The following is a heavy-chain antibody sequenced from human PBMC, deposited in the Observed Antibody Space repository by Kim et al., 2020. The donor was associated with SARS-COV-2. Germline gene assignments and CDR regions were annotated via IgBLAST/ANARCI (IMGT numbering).Heavy chain of an antibody. Sequence: SETLSLTCAVYGGSFSGYYWSWIRQPPGKGLEWIGEINHSGSTNYNPSLKSRVTISVDTSKNQFSLKLSSVTAADTAVYYCASRDSSGWPRDYWGQGTLVTVSS. J-gene: IGHJ4*02. CDR3: ASRDSSGWPRDY. CDR1: GGSFSGYY. D-gene: IGHD6-19*01. CDR2: INHSGST. V-gene: IGHV4-34*01.